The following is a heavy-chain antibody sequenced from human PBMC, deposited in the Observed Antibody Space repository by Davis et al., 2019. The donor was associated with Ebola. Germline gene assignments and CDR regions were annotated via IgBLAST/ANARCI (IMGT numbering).Heavy chain of an antibody. CDR3: AVYTTGYSYFDY. V-gene: IGHV4-39*07. CDR2: IYYSGST. D-gene: IGHD2-15*01. CDR1: GGSISRSSYY. Sequence: SETLSLTCNVSGGSISRSSYYWGWIRQPPGKGLEWIGSIYYSGSTYYNPSLKSRVTMSVDTSKNQFSLKLSSVTAADTAVYYCAVYTTGYSYFDYWGQGTLVTVSS. J-gene: IGHJ4*02.